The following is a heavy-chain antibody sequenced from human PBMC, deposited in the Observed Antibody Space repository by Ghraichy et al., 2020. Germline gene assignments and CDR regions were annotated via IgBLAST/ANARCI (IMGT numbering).Heavy chain of an antibody. D-gene: IGHD6-6*01. CDR1: GFTFSSYE. Sequence: GGSLRLSCAASGFTFSSYEMNWVRQAPGKGLEWVSYISSSGSNIYYADSVKGRFNISRDNAKNSLYLQMNSLRAEDTAVYYCARGSEYDPGYWGQGTLVTVSS. V-gene: IGHV3-48*03. J-gene: IGHJ4*02. CDR3: ARGSEYDPGY. CDR2: ISSSGSNI.